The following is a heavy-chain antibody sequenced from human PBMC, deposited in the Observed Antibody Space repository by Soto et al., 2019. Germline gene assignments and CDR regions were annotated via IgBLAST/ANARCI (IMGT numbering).Heavy chain of an antibody. Sequence: SETLSLTCTVSGGSISSSSYYWVWIRQPPGKGLEWIGSIYYSGSTYYNPSLKSRVTISVDTSKNQFSLKLSSVTPADTAVYYFPRGRNVSAPWGQGTLVTVSS. J-gene: IGHJ5*02. CDR3: PRGRNVSAP. V-gene: IGHV4-39*01. CDR2: IYYSGST. CDR1: GGSISSSSYY. D-gene: IGHD1-1*01.